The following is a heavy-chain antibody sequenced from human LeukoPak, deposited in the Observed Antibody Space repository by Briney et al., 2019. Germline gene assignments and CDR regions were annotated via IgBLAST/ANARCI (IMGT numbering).Heavy chain of an antibody. D-gene: IGHD5-24*01. Sequence: PGGSLRLPCTIFGGTLSTYEFNWVRQSPGKGPEWISYMSRSADRIDHADSVKGRCTMSRDNAKNSVYLQMNSLRVDDTAIYYCATRLPFTGYKNWGQGTLVTVSS. CDR3: ATRLPFTGYKN. CDR1: GGTLSTYE. CDR2: MSRSADRI. J-gene: IGHJ4*01. V-gene: IGHV3-48*03.